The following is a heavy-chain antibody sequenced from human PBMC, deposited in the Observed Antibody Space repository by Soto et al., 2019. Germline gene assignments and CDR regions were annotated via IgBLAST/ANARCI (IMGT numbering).Heavy chain of an antibody. CDR2: ISGSGDYT. CDR1: GFTFSSYA. J-gene: IGHJ4*02. Sequence: PVGSLRLSCAASGFTFSSYAMTWVRQAPGKGLEWVSSISGSGDYTYFADSVKGRFTISRDNSKNTLYLQMNSLRAEDTAVYYCAKGRASDCPGCTQDYWGQGTMVTVSS. V-gene: IGHV3-23*01. D-gene: IGHD2-21*02. CDR3: AKGRASDCPGCTQDY.